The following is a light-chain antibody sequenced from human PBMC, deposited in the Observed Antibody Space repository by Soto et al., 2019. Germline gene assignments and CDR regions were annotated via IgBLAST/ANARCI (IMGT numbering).Light chain of an antibody. CDR1: ISDVGDNY. V-gene: IGLV2-8*01. Sequence: QSALAQPPSSSGSPGQSVTISCTGTISDVGDNYVSWYQQHLVKAPKLIIYEVTLRPSGVPDRFSGSKSGNTASLTVSGLQADDEADYYCSAYAGSNNFVFGTGTKV. CDR3: SAYAGSNNFV. J-gene: IGLJ1*01. CDR2: EVT.